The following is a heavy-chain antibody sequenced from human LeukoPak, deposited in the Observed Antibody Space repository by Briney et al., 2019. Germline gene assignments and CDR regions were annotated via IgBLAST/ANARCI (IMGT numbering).Heavy chain of an antibody. Sequence: GGSLRLSCAASGFTFTSYSMNWVRQAPGKGLEWVSTISGGGGSTYYADSVKGRFTISRDNSKNTLYLQVNSLRAEDTAVYYCAAEQTYGDYGSVHWGQGTLVTVSS. CDR2: ISGGGGST. CDR1: GFTFTSYS. V-gene: IGHV3-23*01. CDR3: AAEQTYGDYGSVH. D-gene: IGHD4-17*01. J-gene: IGHJ4*02.